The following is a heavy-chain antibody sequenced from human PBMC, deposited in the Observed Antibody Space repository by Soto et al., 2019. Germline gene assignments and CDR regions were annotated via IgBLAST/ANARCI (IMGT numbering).Heavy chain of an antibody. J-gene: IGHJ5*02. Sequence: ESGGGLVQPGGSLRLSCAASGFIFSSYWMSWVRQAPGKGLEWVANIKQDGSEKYYVDSVKGRFTISRDNAKNSLYLQMNSLRAEDTAVYYCASSGYSYDPNWFDPWGQGTLVTVSS. D-gene: IGHD5-18*01. CDR2: IKQDGSEK. V-gene: IGHV3-7*01. CDR1: GFIFSSYW. CDR3: ASSGYSYDPNWFDP.